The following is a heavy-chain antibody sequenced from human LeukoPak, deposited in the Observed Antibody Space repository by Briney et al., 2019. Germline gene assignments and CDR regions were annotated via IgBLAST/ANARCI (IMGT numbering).Heavy chain of an antibody. Sequence: SETLSLTCTVSGGSVHSTNHFWGWIRQPPGEGLEWIATISDSGTTYYNPSLKSRISISADTSKNQISLKLNSVTVTDTAVYYCARRRGSSSYRDYWGQGTQVIVSS. CDR1: GGSVHSTNHF. V-gene: IGHV4-39*01. CDR3: ARRRGSSSYRDY. CDR2: ISDSGTT. J-gene: IGHJ4*02. D-gene: IGHD3-3*01.